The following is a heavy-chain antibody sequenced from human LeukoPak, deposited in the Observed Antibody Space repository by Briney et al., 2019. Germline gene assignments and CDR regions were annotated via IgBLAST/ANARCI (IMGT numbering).Heavy chain of an antibody. Sequence: ASVKVSCKASGYTFTGYYMHWVRQAPGQGLEWMGGIIPIFGTANYAQKFQGRVTITADESTSTAYMELSSLRSEDTAVYYCASLGYCSGGSCYSSDYWGQGTLVTVSS. CDR2: IIPIFGTA. V-gene: IGHV1-69*13. J-gene: IGHJ4*02. CDR3: ASLGYCSGGSCYSSDY. D-gene: IGHD2-15*01. CDR1: GYTFTGYY.